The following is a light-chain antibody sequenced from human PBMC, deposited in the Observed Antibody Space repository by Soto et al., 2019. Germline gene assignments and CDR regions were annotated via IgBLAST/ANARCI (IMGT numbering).Light chain of an antibody. CDR2: GAS. J-gene: IGKJ1*01. CDR3: QQYGSSRT. V-gene: IGKV3-20*01. Sequence: EIVLTQSPGTLSLSPGERATLSCRASQSVSSSYLAWYQQKPGQAPRLLIYGASSRATGIPDRFSGSGSGTDFTLTISRLEPEDFAVYYCQQYGSSRTFGKGTK. CDR1: QSVSSSY.